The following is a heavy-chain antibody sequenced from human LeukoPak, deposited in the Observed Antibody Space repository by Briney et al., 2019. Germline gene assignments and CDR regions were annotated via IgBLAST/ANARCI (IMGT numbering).Heavy chain of an antibody. J-gene: IGHJ6*02. CDR2: IKQDGSEK. V-gene: IGHV3-7*01. CDR1: GFTFSSYW. Sequence: TGGSLRLSCAASGFTFSSYWMSWVRQAPGKGLEWVANIKQDGSEKYYVDSVKGRFTISRDNAKNSLYLQMNSLRAEDTAVYYCARRAQLGTYYYYGMDVWGQGTTVTVSS. CDR3: ARRAQLGTYYYYGMDV. D-gene: IGHD6-13*01.